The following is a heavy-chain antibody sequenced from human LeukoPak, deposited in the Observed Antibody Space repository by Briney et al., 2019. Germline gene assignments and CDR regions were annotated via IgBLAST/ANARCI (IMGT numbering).Heavy chain of an antibody. J-gene: IGHJ4*02. V-gene: IGHV1-24*01. CDR3: ATDWPVIAVAGTDY. D-gene: IGHD6-19*01. CDR1: GYTLTELS. Sequence: ASVKVSCKVSGYTLTELSMHWVRQAPGKGLEWMGGFDPEDGETIYAQKFQGRVTMTEDTSTDTAYMELSSLRSENTAVYYCATDWPVIAVAGTDYWGQGTLVTVSS. CDR2: FDPEDGET.